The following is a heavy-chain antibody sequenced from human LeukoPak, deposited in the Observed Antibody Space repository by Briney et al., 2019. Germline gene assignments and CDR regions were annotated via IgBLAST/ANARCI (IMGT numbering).Heavy chain of an antibody. Sequence: GGSLRLSCAASGFTVSSNYMSWVRQAPGKGLEWVSVIYSGGSTYYADSVKGRFTISRDNSKNTLYLQMNSLRAEDTAVYYCARYHSSSGYFDYWGQGTLVTVSS. CDR2: IYSGGST. D-gene: IGHD6-6*01. CDR1: GFTVSSNY. J-gene: IGHJ4*02. CDR3: ARYHSSSGYFDY. V-gene: IGHV3-66*01.